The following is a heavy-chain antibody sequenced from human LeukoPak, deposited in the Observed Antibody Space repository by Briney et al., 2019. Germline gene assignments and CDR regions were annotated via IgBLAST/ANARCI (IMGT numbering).Heavy chain of an antibody. D-gene: IGHD6-19*01. CDR3: AKPRTDSSGWSTGAFDI. CDR1: GFTFSSYG. Sequence: GGSLRLSCAASGFTFSSYGMYWVRQAPGKGLEWVAVIWYDGSNKYYADSVKGRFTISRDNSKNTLYLQMNSLRAEDTAVYYCAKPRTDSSGWSTGAFDIWGQGTMVTVSS. CDR2: IWYDGSNK. J-gene: IGHJ3*02. V-gene: IGHV3-33*06.